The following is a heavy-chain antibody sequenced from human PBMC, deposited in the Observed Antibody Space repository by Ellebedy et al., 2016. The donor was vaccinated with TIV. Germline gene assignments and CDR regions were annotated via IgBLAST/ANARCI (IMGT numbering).Heavy chain of an antibody. D-gene: IGHD6-19*01. J-gene: IGHJ6*02. V-gene: IGHV1-24*01. CDR3: ATYFLIAVAGPLGMDV. CDR1: GYTLTELS. Sequence: AASVKVSCKVSGYTLTELSMHWVRQAPGKGLEWMGGFDPEDGETIYAQKFQGRVTMTEDTSTDTAYMELSSLRSEDTAVYYCATYFLIAVAGPLGMDVWGQGTTVTVSS. CDR2: FDPEDGET.